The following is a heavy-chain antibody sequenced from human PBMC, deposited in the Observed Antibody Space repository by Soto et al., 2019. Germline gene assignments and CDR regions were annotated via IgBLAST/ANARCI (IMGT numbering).Heavy chain of an antibody. CDR3: TRQIRIFGVVTFDY. CDR1: GFTFSGSA. D-gene: IGHD3-3*01. CDR2: IRSKANSYAT. V-gene: IGHV3-73*01. Sequence: PGGSLRLSCAASGFTFSGSAMHWVRQASGKGLEWVGRIRSKANSYATAYAASVKGRFTISRDDSKNTAYLQMNSLKTEDTAVYYCTRQIRIFGVVTFDYWGQGTLVTVSS. J-gene: IGHJ4*02.